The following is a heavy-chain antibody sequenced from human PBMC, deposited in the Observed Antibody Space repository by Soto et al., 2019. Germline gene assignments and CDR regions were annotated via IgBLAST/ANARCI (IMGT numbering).Heavy chain of an antibody. CDR3: AIAVFQYSSSWSSDF. D-gene: IGHD6-13*01. CDR1: GFTFSSYA. V-gene: IGHV3-30-3*01. CDR2: ISYDGSNK. J-gene: IGHJ4*02. Sequence: PGGSLRLSCAGSGFTFSSYAMHWVRQAPGKGLEWVAVISYDGSNKYYADSVKDRFTISRDNSKNTLYLQMNSLRAADAAVYYCAIAVFQYSSSWSSDFWGQGTLVTVSS.